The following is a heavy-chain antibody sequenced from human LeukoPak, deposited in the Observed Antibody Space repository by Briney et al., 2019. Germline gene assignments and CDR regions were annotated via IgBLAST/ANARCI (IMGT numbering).Heavy chain of an antibody. J-gene: IGHJ4*02. CDR2: ISWNSGSI. V-gene: IGHV3-9*01. CDR1: GFTFDDYA. D-gene: IGHD2-2*01. Sequence: GGSLRLSCAASGFTFDDYAMHWVRQAPGKGLEWVSGISWNSGSIGYADSVKGRFTISRDNAKNSLYLQMNSLRAEDTALYYCAKDYSVVPAAMVYWGQGTLATVSS. CDR3: AKDYSVVPAAMVY.